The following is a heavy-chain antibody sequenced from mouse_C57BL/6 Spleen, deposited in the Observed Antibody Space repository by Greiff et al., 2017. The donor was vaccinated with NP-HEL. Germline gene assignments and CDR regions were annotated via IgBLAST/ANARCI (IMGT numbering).Heavy chain of an antibody. V-gene: IGHV1-26*01. CDR3: AIYYDDDGRFAY. CDR1: GYTFTDYY. D-gene: IGHD2-4*01. J-gene: IGHJ3*01. Sequence: EVQLQQSGPELVKPGASVKISCKASGYTFTDYYMNWVKQSHGKSLEWIGDINPNNGGTSYNQKFKGKATLTVDKSSSTAYMELRSLTSEDSAVYYCAIYYDDDGRFAYWGQGTLVTVSA. CDR2: INPNNGGT.